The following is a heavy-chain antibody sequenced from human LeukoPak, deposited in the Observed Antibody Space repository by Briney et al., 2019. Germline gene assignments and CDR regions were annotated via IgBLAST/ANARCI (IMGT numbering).Heavy chain of an antibody. V-gene: IGHV3-9*01. CDR2: ISRNSGNI. CDR1: GFTFNDYA. D-gene: IGHD2-15*01. Sequence: GGSLRLSCAASGFTFNDYAMPWVRQTPGKGLEWVSGISRNSGNIGYAESVKGRFTISRDNAKNSLYLQMNSLRPDDTALYYCAKSQGVSAPLRGPFDYWGQGTLVTVSS. CDR3: AKSQGVSAPLRGPFDY. J-gene: IGHJ4*02.